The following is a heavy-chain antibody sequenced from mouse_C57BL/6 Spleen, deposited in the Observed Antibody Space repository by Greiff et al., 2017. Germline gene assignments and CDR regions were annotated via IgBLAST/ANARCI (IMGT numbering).Heavy chain of an antibody. D-gene: IGHD4-1*01. CDR3: TSYNWDFDY. V-gene: IGHV1-15*01. J-gene: IGHJ2*01. CDR2: IDPETGGT. CDR1: GYTFTDYE. Sequence: VQLQQSGAELVRPGASVTLSCKASGYTFTDYEMHWVKQTPVHGLEWIGAIDPETGGTAYNQKFKGKAILTADKSSSTAYMGLRSLTSEDSAVYYCTSYNWDFDYWGQGTTLTVSS.